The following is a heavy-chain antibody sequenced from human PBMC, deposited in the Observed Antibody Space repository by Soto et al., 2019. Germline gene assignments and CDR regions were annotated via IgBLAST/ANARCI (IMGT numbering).Heavy chain of an antibody. CDR2: IYYSGST. Sequence: QVQLQESGPGLVKPSQTLSLTCTVSGGPISSGGYYWSWIRQHPGKGLEWIGYIYYSGSTYYNPSLKSRVTISVDTSKNQFSLKLSSVTAADTAVYYCARDSLMKGIAAAVYCGQGTLVTVSS. CDR3: ARDSLMKGIAAAVY. V-gene: IGHV4-31*03. J-gene: IGHJ4*02. D-gene: IGHD6-13*01. CDR1: GGPISSGGYY.